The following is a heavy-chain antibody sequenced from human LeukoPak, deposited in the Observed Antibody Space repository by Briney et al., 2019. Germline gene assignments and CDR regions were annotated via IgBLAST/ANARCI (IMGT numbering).Heavy chain of an antibody. J-gene: IGHJ6*03. CDR2: IVPIFGTA. V-gene: IGHV1-69*13. CDR1: GGTFSSYA. Sequence: SVKVSCKASGGTFSSYAISWVRQAPGQGLEWMGGIVPIFGTANYAQKFQGRVTITADESTSTAYMELNSLRAEDTAVYYCARNPSGYYYYYMDVWGKGTTVTVSS. CDR3: ARNPSGYYYYYMDV.